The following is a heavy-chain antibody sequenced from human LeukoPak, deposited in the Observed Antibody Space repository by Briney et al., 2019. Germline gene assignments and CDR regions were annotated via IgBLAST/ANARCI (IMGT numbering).Heavy chain of an antibody. CDR1: GFTFSSYG. J-gene: IGHJ3*02. Sequence: PGRSLRLSCAASGFTFSSYGMHWVRQAPGKGLEWVAVISYDGSNKYYADSVKGRFTISRDNSKNTLYLQMNSLRAEDTAVYYCACQLWFDAFDIWGQGTMVTVSS. V-gene: IGHV3-30*03. CDR3: ACQLWFDAFDI. CDR2: ISYDGSNK. D-gene: IGHD3-10*01.